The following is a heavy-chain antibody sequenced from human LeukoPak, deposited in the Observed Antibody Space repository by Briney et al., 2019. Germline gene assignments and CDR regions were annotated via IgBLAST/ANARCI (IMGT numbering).Heavy chain of an antibody. J-gene: IGHJ6*03. CDR2: IYYSGST. Sequence: SETLSLTCTVSGGSISSYYWSWIRQPPGKGLEWIGYIYYSGSTNYNPSLKSRVTISVDTSKNQFSLKLSSVTAADTAVYYCARVVVVPAATYYYYYYMDVWGKGTTVPVSS. V-gene: IGHV4-59*01. CDR3: ARVVVVPAATYYYYYYMDV. D-gene: IGHD2-2*01. CDR1: GGSISSYY.